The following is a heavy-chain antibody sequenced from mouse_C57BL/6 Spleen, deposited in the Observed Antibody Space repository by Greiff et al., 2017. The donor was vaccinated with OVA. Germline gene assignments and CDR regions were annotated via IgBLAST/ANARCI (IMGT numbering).Heavy chain of an antibody. CDR3: ARDGSSLDY. D-gene: IGHD1-1*01. CDR2: INPSSGYT. V-gene: IGHV1-4*01. J-gene: IGHJ2*01. CDR1: GYTFTCYT. Sequence: VQLQQSGAELARPGASVTMSCKASGYTFTCYTMHWVKQRPGQGLEWIGYINPSSGYTKYNQKFKDKATLTADKSSSTAYMQLSSLTSEDSAVYYCARDGSSLDYWGQGTTLTVSS.